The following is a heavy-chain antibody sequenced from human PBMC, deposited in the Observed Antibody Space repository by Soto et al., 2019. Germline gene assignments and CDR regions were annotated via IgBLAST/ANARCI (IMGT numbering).Heavy chain of an antibody. V-gene: IGHV3-7*01. CDR1: GFSFKSYW. CDR3: ARDDGAVKRYFDN. Sequence: EVQLVETGGGLVQPGGSLRLSCAVSGFSFKSYWMSWVRQAPGKGLEWVANIREDGSEENYVGSVKGRFTISRDNAKNSLFLKMNSLRAEDTGVYYCARDDGAVKRYFDNWGQGTLVTVSS. J-gene: IGHJ4*02. D-gene: IGHD4-17*01. CDR2: IREDGSEE.